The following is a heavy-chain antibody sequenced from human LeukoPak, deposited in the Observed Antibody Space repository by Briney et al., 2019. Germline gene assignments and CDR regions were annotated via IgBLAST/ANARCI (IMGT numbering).Heavy chain of an antibody. D-gene: IGHD2-2*02. V-gene: IGHV3-64D*09. J-gene: IGHJ4*02. CDR2: ISSNGGST. CDR1: GFTFSSYA. Sequence: GGSLRLSCSASGFTFSSYAMHWVRQAPGKGLEYVSAISSNGGSTYYADSVKGRFTIFRDNSKNTLYLQMSSLRAEDTAVYYCATGYIRGFDYWGQGTLVTVSS. CDR3: ATGYIRGFDY.